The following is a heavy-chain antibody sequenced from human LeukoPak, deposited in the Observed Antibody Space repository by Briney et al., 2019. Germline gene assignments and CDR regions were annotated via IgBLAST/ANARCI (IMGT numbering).Heavy chain of an antibody. D-gene: IGHD3-22*01. Sequence: PSETLSLTCTVSGGPIYSYYWSWIRQTAGKGLEWIGRLYPGVSTNYNPSLKSRVTMSVDTSKNKFALNLSAVTAADTAAYYCARLKFYDSTGYSPGHYMDVWGKGTTVTVSS. V-gene: IGHV4-4*07. CDR3: ARLKFYDSTGYSPGHYMDV. CDR1: GGPIYSYY. J-gene: IGHJ6*03. CDR2: LYPGVST.